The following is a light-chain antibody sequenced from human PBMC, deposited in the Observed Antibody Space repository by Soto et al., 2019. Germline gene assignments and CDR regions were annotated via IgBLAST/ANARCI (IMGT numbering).Light chain of an antibody. CDR3: SSYTNSSTIV. CDR1: SSDVGAYDY. CDR2: EVS. V-gene: IGLV2-14*01. Sequence: ALTQPASVSGSPGQSITISCTGTSSDVGAYDYVSWYQQHPGKAPKVMIYEVSNWPSGVSNRFSGSKSGNTASLTISGLQAEDEAESHCSSYTNSSTIVFGTGTKVTV. J-gene: IGLJ1*01.